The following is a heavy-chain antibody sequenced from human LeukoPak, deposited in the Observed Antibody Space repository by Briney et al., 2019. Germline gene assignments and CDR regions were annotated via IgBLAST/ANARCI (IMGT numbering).Heavy chain of an antibody. J-gene: IGHJ5*02. CDR1: GFTFSSYA. V-gene: IGHV3-23*01. CDR2: ISGSGGST. CDR3: AKRPRIAATGDGSWFDP. Sequence: GGSLRLSCAASGFTFSSYAMGWVRQAPGKGLEWVSAISGSGGSTYYADSVKGRFTISRDNSKNTLYLQMNSLRAEDTAVYYCAKRPRIAATGDGSWFDPWGQGTLVTVSS. D-gene: IGHD6-13*01.